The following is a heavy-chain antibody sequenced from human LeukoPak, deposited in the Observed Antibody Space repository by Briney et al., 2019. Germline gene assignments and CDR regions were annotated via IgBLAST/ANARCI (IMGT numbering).Heavy chain of an antibody. D-gene: IGHD3-22*01. V-gene: IGHV4-34*04. CDR1: GGSFRGYY. CDR3: TTGPDYYNSSSYYSRY. CDR2: INQGGNI. Sequence: SETLSLTCAVYGGSFRGYYWSWIRQPPGKGLEWIGEINQGGNIKHNPSLKSRATISVHTSKNQFSLRLSSVTAADTAVYYCTTGPDYYNSSSYYSRYWGQGTLVTVSS. J-gene: IGHJ4*02.